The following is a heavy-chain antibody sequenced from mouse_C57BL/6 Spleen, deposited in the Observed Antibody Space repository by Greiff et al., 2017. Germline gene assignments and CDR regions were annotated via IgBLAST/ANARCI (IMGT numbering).Heavy chain of an antibody. CDR3: ATPSDYGSSYGGWYFDG. Sequence: EVQRVESGAELVKPGASVKLSCTASGFNIKDYYMHWVKQRPEQGLEWIGRIDPESGGTNYSPKFQGKATITADTTSNTAYLQLSSLTSEHTAVYYSATPSDYGSSYGGWYFDGWGTGTTVTVSS. CDR1: GFNIKDYY. V-gene: IGHV14-2*01. CDR2: IDPESGGT. D-gene: IGHD1-1*01. J-gene: IGHJ1*03.